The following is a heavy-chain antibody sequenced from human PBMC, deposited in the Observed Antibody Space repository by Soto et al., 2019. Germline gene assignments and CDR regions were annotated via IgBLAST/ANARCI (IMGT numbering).Heavy chain of an antibody. CDR1: GSTFNSNY. V-gene: IGHV3-7*03. CDR3: ATDSPFDY. Sequence: EVQLVESGGGLVQPGGSLRLSCETSGSTFNSNYLSWVGQAPGKGLEWVANIKQDGSDKFYMDSVKGRFTISRDNAKNSVYLQMNSLTVEDTAVYYCATDSPFDYWGQGILVIVSS. CDR2: IKQDGSDK. D-gene: IGHD4-4*01. J-gene: IGHJ4*02.